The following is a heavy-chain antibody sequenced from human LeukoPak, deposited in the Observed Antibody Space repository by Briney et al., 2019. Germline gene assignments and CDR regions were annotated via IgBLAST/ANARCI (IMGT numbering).Heavy chain of an antibody. Sequence: GASVKVSCKASGYTFTSYGISWVRQAPGQGLEWMGWISAYNGNTNYAQKLQGRVTTTTDTSTSTAYMELRSLRSDDTAVYYGARDRRGAILVYWGQGTLVAVSS. D-gene: IGHD1-26*01. J-gene: IGHJ4*02. V-gene: IGHV1-18*04. CDR2: ISAYNGNT. CDR3: ARDRRGAILVY. CDR1: GYTFTSYG.